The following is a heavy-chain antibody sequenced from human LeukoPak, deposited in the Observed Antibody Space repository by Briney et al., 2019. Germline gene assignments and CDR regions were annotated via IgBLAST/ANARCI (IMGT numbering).Heavy chain of an antibody. V-gene: IGHV3-7*01. Sequence: GGSLRLSCAASGFTFSSFWMRWVRQAPGKGLELVANIKQDGSEKYYVDSVQGRFTISRDNAKNSLYLQMNSLRVEDTAVYYCARRIVGPSSGGDYWGQGTPVTVSS. CDR1: GFTFSSFW. CDR3: ARRIVGPSSGGDY. D-gene: IGHD1-26*01. J-gene: IGHJ4*02. CDR2: IKQDGSEK.